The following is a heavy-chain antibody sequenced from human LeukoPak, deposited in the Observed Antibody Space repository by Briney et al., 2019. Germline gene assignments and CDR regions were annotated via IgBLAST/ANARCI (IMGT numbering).Heavy chain of an antibody. CDR2: IYNSGDT. CDR1: GASISSGNYY. J-gene: IGHJ4*02. D-gene: IGHD5-12*01. V-gene: IGHV4-39*07. CDR3: ARDVAGNTFDY. Sequence: SETLSLTCTVSGASISSGNYYWGWIRQPPGRGLEWLGSIYNSGDTSNNPPLKSRVTISVDTAKSQFSLRLTSMTAADTAVYYCARDVAGNTFDYWGQGTLVTVSS.